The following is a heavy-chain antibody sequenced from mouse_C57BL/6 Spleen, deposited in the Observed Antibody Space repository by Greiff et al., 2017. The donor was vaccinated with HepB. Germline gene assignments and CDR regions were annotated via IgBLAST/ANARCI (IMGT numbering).Heavy chain of an antibody. Sequence: EVKLMESGGGLVKPGGSLKLSCAASGFTFSSYAMSWVRQTPEKRLEWVATISDGGSYTYYPDNVKGRFPISRDNAKNNLYLQMSHLKSEDTAMYYCARAYDGYGGFAYWGQGTLVTVSA. CDR3: ARAYDGYGGFAY. J-gene: IGHJ3*01. CDR2: ISDGGSYT. D-gene: IGHD2-3*01. V-gene: IGHV5-4*03. CDR1: GFTFSSYA.